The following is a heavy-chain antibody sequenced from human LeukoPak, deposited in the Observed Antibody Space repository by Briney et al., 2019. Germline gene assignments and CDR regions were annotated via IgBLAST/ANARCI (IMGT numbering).Heavy chain of an antibody. CDR2: IQQDGSEK. D-gene: IGHD3-10*01. J-gene: IGHJ4*01. CDR3: VRDGSGRDY. Sequence: PGGSVRLSCAASGFTFSNYWMSWVRQAPGKGLEWVANIQQDGSEKYYVDSVKGRFTISRDNANNLLYLQMNSLRAEDTAMYYCVRDGSGRDYWGQRNQLTVSS. CDR1: GFTFSNYW. V-gene: IGHV3-7*05.